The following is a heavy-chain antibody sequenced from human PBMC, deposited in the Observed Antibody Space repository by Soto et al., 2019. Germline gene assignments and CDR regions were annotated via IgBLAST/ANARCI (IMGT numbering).Heavy chain of an antibody. Sequence: PLETLSLTCTVSGGSISSYYWSWIRQPPGKGLEWIGYIYYSGSTNYNPSLKSRVTIPVDTSKNQFSLKLSAVTAADTAVYYCAREAGGSWGDWVAPWGQGTLVTVSS. CDR2: IYYSGST. CDR3: AREAGGSWGDWVAP. J-gene: IGHJ5*02. D-gene: IGHD2-15*01. V-gene: IGHV4-59*01. CDR1: GGSISSYY.